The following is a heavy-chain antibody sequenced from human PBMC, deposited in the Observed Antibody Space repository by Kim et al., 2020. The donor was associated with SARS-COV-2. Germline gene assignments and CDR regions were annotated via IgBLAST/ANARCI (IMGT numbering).Heavy chain of an antibody. CDR1: GFTFSSYA. Sequence: GGSLRLSCVASGFTFSSYALSWVRQAPGKGLEWVSSISGSGGSTYYADSVKGRFTISRDNSKNTLYLQMNSLRAEDTAVYYCAKGWVWGELLNYWGQGTLVTVSS. J-gene: IGHJ4*02. V-gene: IGHV3-23*01. CDR2: ISGSGGST. D-gene: IGHD3-10*01. CDR3: AKGWVWGELLNY.